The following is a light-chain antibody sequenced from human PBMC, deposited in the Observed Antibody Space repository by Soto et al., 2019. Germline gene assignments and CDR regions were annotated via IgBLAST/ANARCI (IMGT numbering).Light chain of an antibody. J-gene: IGKJ1*01. V-gene: IGKV3-20*01. CDR2: GAS. Sequence: EIVLTQSPDTLSLSPGEGATLSCRASQTVSNNFLAWYQQKPGQTPRLLIYGASTRASGIPDRFRGSGSGADFTLTISRLEPEDFSVFYCLQYDDDSFPTVGQGTTVEIK. CDR3: LQYDDDSFPT. CDR1: QTVSNNF.